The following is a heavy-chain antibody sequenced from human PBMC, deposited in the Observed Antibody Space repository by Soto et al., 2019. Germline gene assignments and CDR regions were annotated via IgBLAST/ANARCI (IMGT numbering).Heavy chain of an antibody. D-gene: IGHD1-1*01. V-gene: IGHV4-31*03. CDR1: GGSISSGGYY. Sequence: QVQLQESGPGLVKPSQTLSLTCTVSGGSISSGGYYWTWIRQHPGKGLEWIGYIYQSGSTYGDPSLRSRVSISLDTSKNQFSLKLTSVTAADTAVYYCARGYTAYFAHWGRGTMVTVSS. CDR3: ARGYTAYFAH. CDR2: IYQSGST. J-gene: IGHJ4*02.